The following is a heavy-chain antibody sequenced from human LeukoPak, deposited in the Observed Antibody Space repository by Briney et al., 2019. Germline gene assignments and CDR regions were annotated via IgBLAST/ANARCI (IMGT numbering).Heavy chain of an antibody. D-gene: IGHD4-23*01. Sequence: PGGSLRLSCAASVFTFSSYWMNWVRQAPGKGQVWVSRIASDGSSTTYADSVKGRFSISRDNAKNTLYLQMNSLRVEDTAVYYCARGRPHGNDYWGQGTLVTVSS. CDR2: IASDGSST. CDR3: ARGRPHGNDY. J-gene: IGHJ4*02. V-gene: IGHV3-74*01. CDR1: VFTFSSYW.